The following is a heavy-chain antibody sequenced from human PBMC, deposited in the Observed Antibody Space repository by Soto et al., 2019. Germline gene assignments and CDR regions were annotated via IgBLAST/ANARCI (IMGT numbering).Heavy chain of an antibody. CDR1: GFTFSSYG. CDR2: IWYDGSNK. Sequence: GGSLRLSCAASGFTFSSYGMHWVRQAPGKGLEWVAVIWYDGSNKYYADSVKGRFTISRDNSKNTLYLQMNSLRAEDTAVYYCARDNRVGGRIQLWPLGYWGQGTLVTVSS. V-gene: IGHV3-33*01. J-gene: IGHJ4*02. CDR3: ARDNRVGGRIQLWPLGY. D-gene: IGHD5-18*01.